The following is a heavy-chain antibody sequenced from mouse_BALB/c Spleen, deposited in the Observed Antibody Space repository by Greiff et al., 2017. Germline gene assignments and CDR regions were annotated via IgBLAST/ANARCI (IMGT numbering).Heavy chain of an antibody. CDR2: IDPENGNT. Sequence: VQLKQSGAELVRPGALVKLSCKASGFNIKDYYMHWVKQRPEQGLEWIGWIDPENGNTIYDPKFQGKASITADTSSNTAYLQLSSLTSEDTAVYYCARSYYGSSPAWFAYWGQGTLVTVSA. CDR1: GFNIKDYY. CDR3: ARSYYGSSPAWFAY. V-gene: IGHV14-1*02. J-gene: IGHJ3*01. D-gene: IGHD1-1*01.